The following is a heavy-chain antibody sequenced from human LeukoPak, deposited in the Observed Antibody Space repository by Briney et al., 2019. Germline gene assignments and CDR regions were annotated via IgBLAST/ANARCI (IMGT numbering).Heavy chain of an antibody. CDR2: ISGSGGST. Sequence: GGSLRLSCAASGFTFSSYEMNWVRQAPGKGLEWVSAISGSGGSTYYAHSVKGRFTISRDNSKNTLYLQMNSLRAEDTAVYYCAKGQVINWFDPWGQGTLVTVSS. J-gene: IGHJ5*02. D-gene: IGHD3-10*01. V-gene: IGHV3-23*01. CDR3: AKGQVINWFDP. CDR1: GFTFSSYE.